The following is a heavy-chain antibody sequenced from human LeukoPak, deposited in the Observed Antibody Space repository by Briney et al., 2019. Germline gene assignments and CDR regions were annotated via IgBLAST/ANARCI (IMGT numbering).Heavy chain of an antibody. J-gene: IGHJ4*02. Sequence: VASVKVSCKASGYTFTSYGISWVRQAPGQGLEWMGWISAYNGNTNYAQKLQGRVTMTTDTSTSTAYMELRSLRSGDTAVYYCARDWGYCSSTSCQMYDYWGQGTLVTVSS. D-gene: IGHD2-2*01. CDR3: ARDWGYCSSTSCQMYDY. CDR2: ISAYNGNT. CDR1: GYTFTSYG. V-gene: IGHV1-18*01.